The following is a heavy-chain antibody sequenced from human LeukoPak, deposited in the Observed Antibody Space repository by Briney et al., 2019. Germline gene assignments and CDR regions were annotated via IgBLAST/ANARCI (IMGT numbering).Heavy chain of an antibody. V-gene: IGHV3-23*01. Sequence: GGSLRLSCAASGFTFSSYAMSWVRQAPGKGLEWVSAISGSGGSTYYANSVKGRFTISRDNSKNTLYLQMNSLRAEDTAVYYCAKDLYCSGGSCYWGWAFDIWGQGTMVTVSS. CDR1: GFTFSSYA. CDR2: ISGSGGST. J-gene: IGHJ3*02. CDR3: AKDLYCSGGSCYWGWAFDI. D-gene: IGHD2-15*01.